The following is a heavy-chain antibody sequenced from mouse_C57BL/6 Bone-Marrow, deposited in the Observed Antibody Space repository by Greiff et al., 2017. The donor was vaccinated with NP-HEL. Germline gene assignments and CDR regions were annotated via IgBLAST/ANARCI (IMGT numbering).Heavy chain of an antibody. CDR3: ARHGSSHYFDY. J-gene: IGHJ2*01. Sequence: DVMLVESGGGLVQPGGSLKLSCAASGFTFSDYYMYWVRQTPEKRLEWVAYISNGGGSTYYPDTVKGRFTISRDNAKNTLYLQMSRLKSEDTAMYYCARHGSSHYFDYWGQGTTLTVSS. CDR1: GFTFSDYY. D-gene: IGHD1-1*01. V-gene: IGHV5-12*01. CDR2: ISNGGGST.